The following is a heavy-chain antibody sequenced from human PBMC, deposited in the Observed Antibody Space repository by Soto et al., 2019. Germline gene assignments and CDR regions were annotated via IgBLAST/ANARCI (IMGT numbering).Heavy chain of an antibody. V-gene: IGHV4-59*01. CDR2: IYYSGST. J-gene: IGHJ4*02. D-gene: IGHD6-19*01. Sequence: PSETLSLTCTVSGGSISSYYWSWIRQPPGKGLEWIGYIYYSGSTNYNPSLKSRVTISVDTSKNQFSLKLSSVTAADTAVYYCARDRSSSGWYHYFDYWGQGTLVTVSS. CDR3: ARDRSSSGWYHYFDY. CDR1: GGSISSYY.